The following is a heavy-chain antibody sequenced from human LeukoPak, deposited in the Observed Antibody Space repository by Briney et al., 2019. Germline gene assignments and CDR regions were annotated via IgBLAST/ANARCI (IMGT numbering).Heavy chain of an antibody. V-gene: IGHV3-21*01. CDR1: GFTFSSYS. CDR3: ARDLPHYYDSSIFDY. D-gene: IGHD3-22*01. CDR2: ISSSSSYI. J-gene: IGHJ4*02. Sequence: GGSLRLSCAASGFTFSSYSMNWVRQAPGKGLEWVSSISSSSSYIYYADSVKGRFTISRDNAKNSLYLQMNSLRAEDTAVYYCARDLPHYYDSSIFDYWGQGTLVTVSS.